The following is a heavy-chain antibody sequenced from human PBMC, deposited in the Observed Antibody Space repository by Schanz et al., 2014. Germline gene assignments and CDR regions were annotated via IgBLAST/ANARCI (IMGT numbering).Heavy chain of an antibody. CDR1: GGTFSSFG. J-gene: IGHJ4*02. D-gene: IGHD4-17*01. V-gene: IGHV1-69*09. CDR3: ARGYGDSPTDF. Sequence: QVQLVQSGAEVKKPGSSVKVSCKASGGTFSSFGINWVRQAPGQGLEWMGRIIPSLGLAKYEQKFRGRVTITADRSTSTAYMELSSLRSEDTAVYYCARGYGDSPTDFWGQGTLVTVSS. CDR2: IIPSLGLA.